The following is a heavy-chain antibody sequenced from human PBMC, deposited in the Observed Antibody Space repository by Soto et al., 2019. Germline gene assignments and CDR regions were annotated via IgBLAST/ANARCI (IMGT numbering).Heavy chain of an antibody. J-gene: IGHJ4*02. CDR1: GFTFSSYA. V-gene: IGHV3-23*01. Sequence: EVQLLESGGILVHPGGSLRLSCAASGFTFSSYAMTWVRQAPGKGLEWVSAISGGGDSIYYADSVKGRFTISRDQSKNTLYLQMHSLRAEDTAVYFCAKERDIGADRYYFDYWGQGTLVTVSS. D-gene: IGHD2-15*01. CDR2: ISGGGDSI. CDR3: AKERDIGADRYYFDY.